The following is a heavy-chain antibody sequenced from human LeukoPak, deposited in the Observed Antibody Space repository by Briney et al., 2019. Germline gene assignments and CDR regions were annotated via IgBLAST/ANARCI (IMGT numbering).Heavy chain of an antibody. CDR2: INPNSGGT. Sequence: ASVKVSCKASGYTFTGYYMHWVRQAPGQGLEWMGWINPNSGGTNYAQKFQGRVTMTRDTSISTAYMELSRLRSDDTAVYYCARGGGRAFARGIRFGELLVFWGQGTLVTVSS. V-gene: IGHV1-2*02. D-gene: IGHD3-10*01. CDR3: ARGGGRAFARGIRFGELLVF. CDR1: GYTFTGYY. J-gene: IGHJ4*02.